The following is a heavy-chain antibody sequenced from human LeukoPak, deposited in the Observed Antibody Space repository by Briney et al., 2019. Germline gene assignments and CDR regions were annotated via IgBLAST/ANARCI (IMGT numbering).Heavy chain of an antibody. CDR2: IYYCGST. D-gene: IGHD2-2*01. V-gene: IGHV4-61*08. CDR1: GGSISSGAYY. Sequence: PSETLSLTCTVSGGSISSGAYYWSWIRQPPGKGLEWIGYIYYCGSTNYNPSLKSRVTISVDTSKNQFSLKLSSVTAADTAVYYCARFGGEVVPVPINYYYYMDVWGKGTTVTVSS. J-gene: IGHJ6*03. CDR3: ARFGGEVVPVPINYYYYMDV.